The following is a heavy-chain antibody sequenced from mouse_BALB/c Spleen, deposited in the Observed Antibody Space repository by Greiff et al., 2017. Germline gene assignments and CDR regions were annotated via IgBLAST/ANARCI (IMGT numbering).Heavy chain of an antibody. J-gene: IGHJ4*01. CDR3: ARTMITTYAMDY. Sequence: DVMLVESGGGLVKPGGSLKLSCAASGFTFSSYAMSWVRQSPEKRLEWVAEISSGGSYTYYPDTVTGRFTISRDNAKNTLYLEMSSLRSEDTAMYYCARTMITTYAMDYWGQGTSVTVSS. V-gene: IGHV5-9-4*01. CDR1: GFTFSSYA. CDR2: ISSGGSYT. D-gene: IGHD2-4*01.